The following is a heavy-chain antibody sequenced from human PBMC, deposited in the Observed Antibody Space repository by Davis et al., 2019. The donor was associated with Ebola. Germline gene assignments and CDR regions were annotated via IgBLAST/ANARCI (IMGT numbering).Heavy chain of an antibody. CDR3: ATDDH. V-gene: IGHV3-21*01. CDR1: TFTFSSYN. Sequence: GESLKISCAASTFTFSSYNMHWVRQAPGKGLQWVSSISTRSSYRYYADSVKGRFTISRDNAKNSLFLQMNSLRAEDTAVYYCATDDHWGQGTRVTVSS. CDR2: ISTRSSYR. J-gene: IGHJ5*02.